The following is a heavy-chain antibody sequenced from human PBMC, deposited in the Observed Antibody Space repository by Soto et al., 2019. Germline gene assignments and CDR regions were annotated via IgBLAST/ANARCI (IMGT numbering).Heavy chain of an antibody. J-gene: IGHJ6*02. CDR2: IYPGDSDT. D-gene: IGHD3-22*01. CDR1: GYSFTSYW. V-gene: IGHV5-51*01. Sequence: PGESLKVSCRGSGYSFTSYWIGWVRQMPGKGLEWMGIIYPGDSDTRYSPSFQGQVTISADKSISTAYLQWSSLKASDTAMCYCARQLQYYYDSSYYYYYYGMDVWGQGTTVTVSS. CDR3: ARQLQYYYDSSYYYYYYGMDV.